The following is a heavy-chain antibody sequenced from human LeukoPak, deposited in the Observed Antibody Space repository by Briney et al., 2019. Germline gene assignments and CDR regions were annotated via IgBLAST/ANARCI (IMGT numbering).Heavy chain of an antibody. J-gene: IGHJ4*02. Sequence: GGSLRLSCAASGFTFSSYAMSWVRQAPGKGLEWVSAISGGGGSTDYADSVKGRFTISRDNSKNTLYLQMNSLRAEDTAVYYCAKEYETTMVRGVFDYWGQGTLGTVSS. CDR1: GFTFSSYA. D-gene: IGHD3-10*01. CDR2: ISGGGGST. CDR3: AKEYETTMVRGVFDY. V-gene: IGHV3-23*01.